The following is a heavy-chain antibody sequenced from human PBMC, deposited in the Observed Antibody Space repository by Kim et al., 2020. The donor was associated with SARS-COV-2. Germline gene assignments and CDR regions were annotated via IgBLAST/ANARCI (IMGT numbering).Heavy chain of an antibody. CDR3: ARLKGTSITIFGVVIMGYYFDY. CDR2: IYYSGST. J-gene: IGHJ4*02. Sequence: SETLSLTCTVSGGSISSSNYYWGWIRQPPGKGLEWIGSIYYSGSTYYNPSLKSRVTISVDTSKNQFSLKLSSVTAADTAVYYCARLKGTSITIFGVVIMGYYFDYWGQGTLVTVSS. V-gene: IGHV4-39*01. CDR1: GGSISSSNYY. D-gene: IGHD3-3*01.